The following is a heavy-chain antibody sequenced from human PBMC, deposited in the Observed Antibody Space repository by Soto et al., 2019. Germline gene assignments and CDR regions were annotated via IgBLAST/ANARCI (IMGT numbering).Heavy chain of an antibody. D-gene: IGHD1-26*01. CDR2: ISDDGDKR. Sequence: PGGSLRLSCVGSGFTFSNYGMHWVRQPPGKGLKWVALISDDGDKRYYADSVRGRLIISRDNSKDTLYLQMNSLGPDDTAVYFCAKARVRIVGANSFDYWGQGTPVTVSS. V-gene: IGHV3-30*18. CDR3: AKARVRIVGANSFDY. CDR1: GFTFSNYG. J-gene: IGHJ4*02.